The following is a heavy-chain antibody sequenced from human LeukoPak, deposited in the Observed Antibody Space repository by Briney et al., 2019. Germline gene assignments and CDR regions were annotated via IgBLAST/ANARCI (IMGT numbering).Heavy chain of an antibody. CDR2: IKHNGDEL. CDR1: GFTFSSYW. Sequence: GGSLRLSCAPSGFTFSSYWMTWVRQAPGRGLEWVANIKHNGDELNYVDSVEDRFTISRDNAKNSLYLHMTRLRAEDTAVYYCARALRTFDSWGQGTLVTVSS. J-gene: IGHJ4*02. V-gene: IGHV3-7*04. D-gene: IGHD3-16*01. CDR3: ARALRTFDS.